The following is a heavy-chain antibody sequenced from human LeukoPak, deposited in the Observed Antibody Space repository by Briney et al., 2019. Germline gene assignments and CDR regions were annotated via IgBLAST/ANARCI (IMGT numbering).Heavy chain of an antibody. Sequence: PGGSLRLSCAASGFTVSSNYMSWVRQAPGKGLEWVSVIYSGGSTYYADSVKGRFTISRDNSKNTLYLQMNSLRAEDTAVYYCARAKSYDSRGGGDYWGQGTLVTVSS. CDR1: GFTVSSNY. CDR2: IYSGGST. CDR3: ARAKSYDSRGGGDY. D-gene: IGHD3-22*01. V-gene: IGHV3-53*05. J-gene: IGHJ4*02.